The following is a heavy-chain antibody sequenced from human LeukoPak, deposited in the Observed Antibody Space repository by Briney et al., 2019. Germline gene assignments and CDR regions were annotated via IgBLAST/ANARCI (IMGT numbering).Heavy chain of an antibody. CDR1: GYTFIDYF. J-gene: IGHJ4*02. V-gene: IGHV1-2*02. CDR3: ARALRTDILTTDY. CDR2: INPKSGGA. D-gene: IGHD3-9*01. Sequence: ASVKVSCKASGYTFIDYFVHWVRQAPGQGLEWMGWINPKSGGANYAQNFQGRVSMTRDTSIGAAYLEVSGLRSDDTAVYYCARALRTDILTTDYWGQGTLVTVSS.